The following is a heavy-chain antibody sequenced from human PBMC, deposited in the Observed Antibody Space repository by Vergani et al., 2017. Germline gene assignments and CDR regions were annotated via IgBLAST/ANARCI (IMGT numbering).Heavy chain of an antibody. Sequence: QVQLVQSGAEVKKPGSSVKVSCKASGCTFSSYTIRWVRQAPGPGLEWMGRIIPILGLATYAQKFQGRVTITADKSTSTAYMELSSLRSEDTAVYYCAIYGSGSHLPPGYDDYMDVWSKGTTVTVSS. CDR2: IIPILGLA. J-gene: IGHJ6*03. CDR3: AIYGSGSHLPPGYDDYMDV. V-gene: IGHV1-69*02. CDR1: GCTFSSYT. D-gene: IGHD3-10*01.